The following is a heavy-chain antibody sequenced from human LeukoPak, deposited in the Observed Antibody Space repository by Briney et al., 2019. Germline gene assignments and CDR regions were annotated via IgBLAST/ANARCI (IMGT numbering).Heavy chain of an antibody. CDR2: VHNSGTT. Sequence: SETLSLTCSVSGGSVRSYSWSWIRQPPGKGLEWIGYVHNSGTTNYKPSLKSRVIISVETTKNQFSLKLSSVTAADTAVYYCARHGGESLVATILHAFEIWGQGTMVTVSS. D-gene: IGHD5-24*01. CDR1: GGSVRSYS. J-gene: IGHJ3*02. V-gene: IGHV4-59*08. CDR3: ARHGGESLVATILHAFEI.